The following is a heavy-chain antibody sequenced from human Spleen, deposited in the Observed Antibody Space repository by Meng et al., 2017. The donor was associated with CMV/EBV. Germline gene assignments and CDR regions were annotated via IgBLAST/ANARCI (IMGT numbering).Heavy chain of an antibody. J-gene: IGHJ3*02. V-gene: IGHV3-13*01. CDR1: GFTFSSYD. CDR3: ARGREQQLGSDDAFDI. D-gene: IGHD6-13*01. CDR2: IGTAGDT. Sequence: GESLKISCAASGFTFSSYDMHWVRQATGKGLERVSAIGTAGDTYYPGSVKGRFTISRENAKNSLYLQMNSLRAGDTAVYYCARGREQQLGSDDAFDIWGQGTMVTVSS.